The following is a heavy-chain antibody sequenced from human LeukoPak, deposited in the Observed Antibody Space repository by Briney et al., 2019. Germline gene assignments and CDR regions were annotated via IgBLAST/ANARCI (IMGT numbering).Heavy chain of an antibody. CDR3: AKDIAARLDAFDI. CDR1: GFTFSSYA. Sequence: PGGSLRLSCAASGFTFSSYAMSWVRQAPGKGLEWVPAISGSGGSTYYADSVKGRFTISRDNSKNTLYLQMNSLRAEDTAVYYCAKDIAARLDAFDIWGQGTMVTVSS. CDR2: ISGSGGST. J-gene: IGHJ3*02. D-gene: IGHD6-6*01. V-gene: IGHV3-23*01.